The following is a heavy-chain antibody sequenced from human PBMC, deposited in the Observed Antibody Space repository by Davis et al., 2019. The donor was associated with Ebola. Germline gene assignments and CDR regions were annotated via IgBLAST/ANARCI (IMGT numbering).Heavy chain of an antibody. CDR3: ARDNSWLNLVFDY. CDR1: GESVSRHSAA. Sequence: HPQTPSLTCAISGESVSRHSAAWNWLRQSPTRGLEWLGRTCYRSKWYNAYAVSVKSRITINPYTSKNQFSLQLNSVTPEGTAVYDCARDNSWLNLVFDYWGQGTLVTVSS. V-gene: IGHV6-1*01. J-gene: IGHJ4*02. CDR2: TCYRSKWYN. D-gene: IGHD3-22*01.